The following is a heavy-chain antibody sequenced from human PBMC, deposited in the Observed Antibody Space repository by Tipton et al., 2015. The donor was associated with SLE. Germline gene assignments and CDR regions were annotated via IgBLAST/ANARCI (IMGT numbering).Heavy chain of an antibody. J-gene: IGHJ4*02. CDR1: GFTFSSYA. D-gene: IGHD2-2*01. Sequence: SLRLSCAASGFTFSSYAMSWVRQAPGKGLEWVSAISGSGGSTYYADSVKGRFTISRDNSKNTLYLQMNSLRAEDTAVYYCAKGPTIDILVVPACPLDYWGQGTLVTVSS. CDR2: ISGSGGST. V-gene: IGHV3-23*01. CDR3: AKGPTIDILVVPACPLDY.